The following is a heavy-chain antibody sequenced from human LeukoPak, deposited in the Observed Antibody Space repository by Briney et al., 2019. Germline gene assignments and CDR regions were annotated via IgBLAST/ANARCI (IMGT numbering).Heavy chain of an antibody. CDR2: IYYSGST. CDR1: GGSISSSSYY. J-gene: IGHJ6*02. D-gene: IGHD2-2*01. CDR3: ARGGSTLLPHNQYYYYYYGMDV. V-gene: IGHV4-39*01. Sequence: SETLSLTCTVSGGSISSSSYYWGWIRQPPGKGLEWIGSIYYSGSTYYNPSLKSRVTISVDTSKNQFSLKLSSVTAADTAVYYCARGGSTLLPHNQYYYYYYGMDVWGQGTTVTVSS.